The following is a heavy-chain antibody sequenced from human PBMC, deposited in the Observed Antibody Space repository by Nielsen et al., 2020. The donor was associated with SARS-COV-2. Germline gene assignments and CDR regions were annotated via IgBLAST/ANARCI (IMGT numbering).Heavy chain of an antibody. V-gene: IGHV4-34*01. D-gene: IGHD6-6*01. J-gene: IGHJ5*02. Sequence: SETLSLTCVVYGGSLSGYYWSWVRQPPGKGLEGIGEITQSGNINYNPSHKSRVTMSLDTSKNQFSMEVTSVTAADTAVYYCARGHLSSSYNSWGQGTLVTVSS. CDR2: ITQSGNI. CDR1: GGSLSGYY. CDR3: ARGHLSSSYNS.